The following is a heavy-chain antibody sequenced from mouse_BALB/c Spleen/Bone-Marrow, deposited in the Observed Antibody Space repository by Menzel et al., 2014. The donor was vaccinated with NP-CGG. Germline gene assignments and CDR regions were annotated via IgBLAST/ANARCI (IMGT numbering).Heavy chain of an antibody. V-gene: IGHV14-3*02. Sequence: VQLQQSGAELVKTGASVKLSCTASGFNIKDTYMHWVKQRPEQGLEWIGRIDPANGNTKYGPKFQGKATITADTSSNTAYLQLSSLTSEDTAVYYCARWEYYAMDYWGQGTSVTVSS. CDR3: ARWEYYAMDY. CDR2: IDPANGNT. CDR1: GFNIKDTY. J-gene: IGHJ4*01. D-gene: IGHD4-1*01.